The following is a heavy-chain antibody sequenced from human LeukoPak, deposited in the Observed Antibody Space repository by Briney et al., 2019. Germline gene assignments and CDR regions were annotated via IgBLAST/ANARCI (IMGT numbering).Heavy chain of an antibody. CDR2: IYYSGST. Sequence: PSQTLSLTCTVSGGSISSGGYYWSWIRQHPGKGLEWIGYIYYSGSTYYNPSLKSRVTISVDTSKNQFSLKLSSVTAADTAVYYCARSTSVAGIFDYWGQGTLVTVSS. D-gene: IGHD6-13*01. CDR1: GGSISSGGYY. CDR3: ARSTSVAGIFDY. V-gene: IGHV4-31*03. J-gene: IGHJ4*02.